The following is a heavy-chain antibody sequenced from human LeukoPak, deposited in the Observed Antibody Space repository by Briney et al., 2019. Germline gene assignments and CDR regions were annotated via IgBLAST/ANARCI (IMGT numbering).Heavy chain of an antibody. Sequence: SETLSLTCTVSGYSISSGYYWGWIRQPPGKGLEWFGSIYHSGSSYYNPSLKSRVTISVDTSKTQFSLKLSSVTAAETALYYCARARREMVDYWGQGTLVTVSS. CDR2: IYHSGSS. D-gene: IGHD5-24*01. CDR3: ARARREMVDY. CDR1: GYSISSGYY. J-gene: IGHJ4*02. V-gene: IGHV4-38-2*02.